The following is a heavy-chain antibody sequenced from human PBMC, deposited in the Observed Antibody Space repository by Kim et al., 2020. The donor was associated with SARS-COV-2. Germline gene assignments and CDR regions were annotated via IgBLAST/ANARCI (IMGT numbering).Heavy chain of an antibody. Sequence: PSLKSPLTISVDTSKNQFSLKLSSVTAADTAIYYCARYNVPSRSYYFDFWGQGSLVTVSS. J-gene: IGHJ4*02. V-gene: IGHV4-34*01. D-gene: IGHD1-20*01. CDR3: ARYNVPSRSYYFDF.